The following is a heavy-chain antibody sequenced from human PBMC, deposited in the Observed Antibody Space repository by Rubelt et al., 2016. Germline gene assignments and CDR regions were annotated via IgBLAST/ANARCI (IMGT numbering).Heavy chain of an antibody. V-gene: IGHV3-13*01. D-gene: IGHD5-18*01. CDR3: ARRQLWSFLFDY. J-gene: IGHJ4*02. CDR1: GFTFSSYD. Sequence: EVQLLESGGGLVQPGGSLRLSCAASGFTFSSYDMHWVRQATGKGLEWVSAIGTAGDTYYPGSVKGRFTISREKAKNSLYLQMNSLRAEDTAVYYCARRQLWSFLFDYWGQGTLVTVSS. CDR2: IGTAGDT.